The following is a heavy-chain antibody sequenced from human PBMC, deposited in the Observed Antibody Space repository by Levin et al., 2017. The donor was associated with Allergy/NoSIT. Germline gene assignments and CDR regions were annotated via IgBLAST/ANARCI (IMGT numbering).Heavy chain of an antibody. J-gene: IGHJ4*02. CDR2: FDPEDGET. Sequence: ASVKVSCKVSGYTLTELSMHWVRQAPGKGLEWMGGFDPEDGETIYAQKFQGRVTMTEDTSTDTAYMELSSLRSEDTAVYYCATGGANCSGGSCYSNLDYWGQGTLVTVSS. CDR3: ATGGANCSGGSCYSNLDY. CDR1: GYTLTELS. V-gene: IGHV1-24*01. D-gene: IGHD2-15*01.